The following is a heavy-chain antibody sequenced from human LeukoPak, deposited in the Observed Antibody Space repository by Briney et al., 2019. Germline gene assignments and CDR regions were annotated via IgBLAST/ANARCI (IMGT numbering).Heavy chain of an antibody. CDR2: IIPIFGTA. D-gene: IGHD3-22*01. Sequence: ASVKVSCKASGGTFSSYAISWVRQAPGQGLEWMGGIIPIFGTANYAQKFQGRVTITADESTSTAYMELSSLRSEDTAVYYCARDFTCYYDSSGYYFYYWGQGTLVTVSS. CDR3: ARDFTCYYDSSGYYFYY. CDR1: GGTFSSYA. V-gene: IGHV1-69*13. J-gene: IGHJ4*02.